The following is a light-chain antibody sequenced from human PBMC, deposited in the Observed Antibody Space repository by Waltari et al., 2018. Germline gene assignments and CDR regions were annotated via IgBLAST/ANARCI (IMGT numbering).Light chain of an antibody. V-gene: IGKV3-20*01. Sequence: EIELTQSPGSLSLSPGGRATLSCRASQSVSRALAWYQQKPGQGPRLLIYVTSNRATGIPDRFSGSGSGTDFSLTISRLEPEDVAVYFCQHYVRLPATFGQGTKVESK. CDR1: QSVSRA. J-gene: IGKJ1*01. CDR3: QHYVRLPAT. CDR2: VTS.